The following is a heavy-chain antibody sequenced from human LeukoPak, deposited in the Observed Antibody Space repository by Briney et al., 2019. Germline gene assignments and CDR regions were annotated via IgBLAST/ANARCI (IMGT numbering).Heavy chain of an antibody. Sequence: PGGSLRLSCAASGFTFSSYGMHWVRQAPGKGLEWVAVISYDGSNKYYADSVKGRFTISRDNSKNTLYLQMNSLRAEDTAVYYCAKVGGGSGIDYWGQGTLVTASS. J-gene: IGHJ4*02. D-gene: IGHD3-10*01. V-gene: IGHV3-30*18. CDR1: GFTFSSYG. CDR2: ISYDGSNK. CDR3: AKVGGGSGIDY.